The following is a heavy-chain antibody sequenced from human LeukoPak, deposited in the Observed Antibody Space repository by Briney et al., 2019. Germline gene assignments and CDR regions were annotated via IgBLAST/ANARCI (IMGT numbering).Heavy chain of an antibody. CDR2: ISSSSSYI. D-gene: IGHD4-17*01. CDR1: GFTFSSYS. Sequence: PGGSLRLSCAASGFTFSSYSMNWVRQAPGKGLEWVSSISSSSSYIYYADSVKGRFTISRDNAKNSLYLQMNSLRAEDTAVYYCATEVGDGTVTTWGNDYWGQGTLVTVSS. CDR3: ATEVGDGTVTTWGNDY. J-gene: IGHJ4*02. V-gene: IGHV3-21*01.